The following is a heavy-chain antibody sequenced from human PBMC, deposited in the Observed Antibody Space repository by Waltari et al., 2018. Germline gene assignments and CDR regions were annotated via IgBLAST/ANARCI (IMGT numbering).Heavy chain of an antibody. Sequence: QLQLQESGPGLMNPSETLSLTCTVSGGSMSSPNHYLGWVRQSPGKGLEWLATISYCGGTLFHPALKSRLTISKDTSTNQFSLNLRSVTAADTAVYYCARHSDKTGITVVGFDIWGQGTRVTVSS. CDR3: ARHSDKTGITVVGFDI. V-gene: IGHV4-39*01. D-gene: IGHD1-1*01. CDR2: ISYCGGT. J-gene: IGHJ3*02. CDR1: GGSMSSPNHY.